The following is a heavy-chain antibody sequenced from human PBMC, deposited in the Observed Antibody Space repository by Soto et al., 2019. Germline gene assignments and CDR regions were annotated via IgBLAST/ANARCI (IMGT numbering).Heavy chain of an antibody. CDR3: SRMGGAFGI. CDR2: IYYRGST. J-gene: IGHJ3*02. D-gene: IGHD2-15*01. Sequence: QVQLQESGPGLVKPSEPLSLTCTVSGGSISSYYWSWIRQPPGKGLEWIGYIYYRGSTNYNPSLQRRGTISVDTAKNQFSLKLSSVNAADTAVYYCSRMGGAFGIWGQGTMVTVSS. CDR1: GGSISSYY. V-gene: IGHV4-59*01.